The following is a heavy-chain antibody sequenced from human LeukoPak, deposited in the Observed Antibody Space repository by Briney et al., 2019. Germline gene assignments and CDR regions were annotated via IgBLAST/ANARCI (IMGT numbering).Heavy chain of an antibody. CDR2: ISSSGSTI. Sequence: GGSLRLSCAASGFTFSSYEMNWVRQAPGKGLEWVSYISSSGSTIYYADSVKGRFTISRDNSKNTLYLQMNSLRAEDTAVYYCAKAPGGIVGYWGQGTLVTVSS. CDR1: GFTFSSYE. D-gene: IGHD3-16*01. J-gene: IGHJ4*02. CDR3: AKAPGGIVGY. V-gene: IGHV3-48*03.